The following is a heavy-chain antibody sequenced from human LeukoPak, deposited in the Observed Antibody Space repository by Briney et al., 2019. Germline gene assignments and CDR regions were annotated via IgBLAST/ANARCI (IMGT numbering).Heavy chain of an antibody. CDR2: IYHSGSA. J-gene: IGHJ6*02. CDR3: ASPGYYGMDV. CDR1: GYSISSGYY. V-gene: IGHV4-38-2*02. Sequence: NPSETLSLTCTVSGYSISSGYYWGWIRQPPGKGLEWIGSIYHSGSAYYNPSLKSRVTISVDTSKNQFSLKLSSVTAADTAVYYCASPGYYGMDVWGQGTTVTVSS.